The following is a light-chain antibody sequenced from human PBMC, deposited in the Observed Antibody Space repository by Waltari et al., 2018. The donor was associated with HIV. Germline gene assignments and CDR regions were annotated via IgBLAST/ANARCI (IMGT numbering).Light chain of an antibody. Sequence: DIVMTQPPDSLAVSLGERATINCQSSQSVLYRSNNKNHLAWYQQKPGQPPKLLIYWASTREFGVPDRFSGSGSGTDFTLTISSLQAEDVAVYYCQQYYSSPFTFGGGTRVEIK. J-gene: IGKJ4*01. CDR3: QQYYSSPFT. CDR1: QSVLYRSNNKNH. V-gene: IGKV4-1*01. CDR2: WAS.